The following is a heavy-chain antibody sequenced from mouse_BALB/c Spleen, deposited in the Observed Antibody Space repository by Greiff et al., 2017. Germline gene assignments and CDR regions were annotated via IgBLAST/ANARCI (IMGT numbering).Heavy chain of an antibody. D-gene: IGHD1-1*01. V-gene: IGHV1S126*01. CDR1: GYSFTSYW. CDR2: IDPSDSET. Sequence: QVQLQQSGPQLVRPGASVKISCKASGYSFTSYWMHWVKQRPGQGLEWIGMIDPSDSETRLNQKFKDKATLTVDKSSSTAYMQLSSPTSEDSAVYYSARRNYGSSYWYFDVWGAGTTVTVSS. CDR3: ARRNYGSSYWYFDV. J-gene: IGHJ1*01.